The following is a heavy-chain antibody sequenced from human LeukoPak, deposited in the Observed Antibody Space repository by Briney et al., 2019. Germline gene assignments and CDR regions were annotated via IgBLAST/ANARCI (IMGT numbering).Heavy chain of an antibody. CDR3: ARVLGNYCSGGSCCPDWYFDL. V-gene: IGHV4-30-4*01. Sequence: PSETLSLTCTVSGGSISSGDYYWSWIRQPPGKGLEWIGYIYYSGSTYYNPSLKSRVTISVDTSKNQFSLKLSSVTAADTAVYYCARVLGNYCSGGSCCPDWYFDLWGRGTLVTVSS. CDR1: GGSISSGDYY. D-gene: IGHD2-15*01. CDR2: IYYSGST. J-gene: IGHJ2*01.